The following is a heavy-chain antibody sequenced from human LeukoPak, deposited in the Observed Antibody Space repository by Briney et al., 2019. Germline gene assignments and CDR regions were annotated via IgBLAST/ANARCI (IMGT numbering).Heavy chain of an antibody. CDR2: IKSKTDGGTT. CDR3: TTPPTGSDPKADYYYYYMDV. J-gene: IGHJ6*03. V-gene: IGHV3-15*01. D-gene: IGHD1-14*01. CDR1: GFTVSSNY. Sequence: GGSLRLSCAASGFTVSSNYMSWVRQAPGKGLEWVGRIKSKTDGGTTDYAAPVKGRFTISRDDSKNTLYLQMNSLKTEDTAVYYCTTPPTGSDPKADYYYYYMDVWGKGTTVTVSS.